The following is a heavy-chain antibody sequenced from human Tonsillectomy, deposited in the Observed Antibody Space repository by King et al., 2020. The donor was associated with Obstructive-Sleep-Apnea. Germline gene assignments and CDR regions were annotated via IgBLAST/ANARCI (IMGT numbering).Heavy chain of an antibody. V-gene: IGHV3-30-3*01. D-gene: IGHD3-10*01. Sequence: VQLVESGGGVVQPGRSLRLSCAASGFTFSSYAMHWVRQAPGKGLEWVAVISYDGSNKYYADSVKGRFTLSRDNSKNTLFLQMNSLRAEDTAVYYCAASYGSGSYYNPFDYWGHGTLVTVSS. CDR1: GFTFSSYA. CDR3: AASYGSGSYYNPFDY. CDR2: ISYDGSNK. J-gene: IGHJ4*01.